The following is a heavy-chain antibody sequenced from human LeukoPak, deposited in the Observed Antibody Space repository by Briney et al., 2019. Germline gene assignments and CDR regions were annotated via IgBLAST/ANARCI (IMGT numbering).Heavy chain of an antibody. D-gene: IGHD6-13*01. J-gene: IGHJ4*02. CDR1: GFIFNIYS. CDR3: TREGITAAADY. CDR2: IKQDGSEK. V-gene: IGHV3-7*01. Sequence: PGGSLRLSCATSGFIFNIYSINWVRQAPGKGLEWVANIKQDGSEKHYVDSVKGRFTISRDNAKNSLYLQLNSLRGEDTAVYYCTREGITAAADYWGQGTLVTVSS.